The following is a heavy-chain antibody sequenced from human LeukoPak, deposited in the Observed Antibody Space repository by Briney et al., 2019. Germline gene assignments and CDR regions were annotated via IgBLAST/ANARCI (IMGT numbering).Heavy chain of an antibody. D-gene: IGHD3-3*01. CDR2: ISYDGSNK. V-gene: IGHV3-30-3*01. J-gene: IGHJ3*02. CDR3: ARTTHNTIFGVGTGMSGAFDI. Sequence: GRSLRLSCAASGFTFSSYAMHWVRQAPGKGLEWVAVISYDGSNKYYADSVKGRFTISRDNSKNTLYLQMNSLRAEDTAVYYCARTTHNTIFGVGTGMSGAFDIWGQGTMVTVSS. CDR1: GFTFSSYA.